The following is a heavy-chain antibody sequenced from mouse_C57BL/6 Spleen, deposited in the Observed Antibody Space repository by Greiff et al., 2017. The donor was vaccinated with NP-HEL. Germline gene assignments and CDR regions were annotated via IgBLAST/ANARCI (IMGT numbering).Heavy chain of an antibody. V-gene: IGHV1-81*01. Sequence: QVQLQQSGAELARPGASVKLSCKASGYTFTSYGISWVKQSTGQGLEWIGEIYPRSGNTYYNEKFKGKATLTADKSSSTAYMELRSLTSEDSAVYFCARWGPGSSDGYFDVWGTGTTVTVSS. D-gene: IGHD1-1*01. CDR3: ARWGPGSSDGYFDV. J-gene: IGHJ1*03. CDR2: IYPRSGNT. CDR1: GYTFTSYG.